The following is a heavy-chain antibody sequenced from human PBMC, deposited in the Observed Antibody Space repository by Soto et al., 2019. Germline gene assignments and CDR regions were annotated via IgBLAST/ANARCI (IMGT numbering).Heavy chain of an antibody. CDR2: IIPIFGTA. V-gene: IGHV1-69*06. J-gene: IGHJ4*02. CDR1: GGTFSSYA. Sequence: EASVKVSCKASGGTFSSYAISWVRQAPGQGLEWMGGIIPIFGTANYAQKFQGRVTITADKSTSTAYMELSSLRSEDTAVYYCARDPLDLYYYDSSGYYPPQVNFDYWGQGTLV. D-gene: IGHD3-22*01. CDR3: ARDPLDLYYYDSSGYYPPQVNFDY.